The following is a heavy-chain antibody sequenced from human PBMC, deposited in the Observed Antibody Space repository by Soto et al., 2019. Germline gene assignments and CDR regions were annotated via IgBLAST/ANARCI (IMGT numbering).Heavy chain of an antibody. CDR2: IYPGDSDA. V-gene: IGHV5-51*01. J-gene: IGHJ4*02. CDR1: GYTFPSYW. Sequence: PGESLKISCKGSGYTFPSYWIGWVRQMPGKGLEWMGIIYPGDSDARYSPSFQGQVTISADKSINTAYVQWSSLKASDTAMYYCAKQDRAAGEDYWGQGTPVTVPQ. CDR3: AKQDRAAGEDY. D-gene: IGHD6-13*01.